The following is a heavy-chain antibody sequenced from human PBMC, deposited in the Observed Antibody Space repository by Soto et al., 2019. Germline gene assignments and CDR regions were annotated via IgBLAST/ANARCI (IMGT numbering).Heavy chain of an antibody. Sequence: QVQLVESGGGVVQPGRSLRLSYAASGFTFSSYAMHWVRQAPGKGLEWVALISYDGSNKYYADSVKGRFTISRDNSKNPLYLQMNSLRPEDTAVYHCARDQGGTTLYYHGMDVWGQGTTVTVSS. CDR3: ARDQGGTTLYYHGMDV. CDR2: ISYDGSNK. CDR1: GFTFSSYA. V-gene: IGHV3-30-3*01. J-gene: IGHJ6*02. D-gene: IGHD1-7*01.